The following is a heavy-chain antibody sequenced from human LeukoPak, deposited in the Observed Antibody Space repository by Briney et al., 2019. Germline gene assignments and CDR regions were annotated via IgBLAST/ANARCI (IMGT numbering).Heavy chain of an antibody. J-gene: IGHJ4*02. Sequence: SETLSLTCTVSGGSISSGGYYWSWIRQHPGKGLEWIGYIYYSRSTYYNPSLKSRVTISVDTSKNQFSLKLSSVTAADTAVYYCARAGGRTVSYYFDYWGQGTLVTVSS. CDR1: GGSISSGGYY. CDR2: IYYSRST. D-gene: IGHD4-17*01. CDR3: ARAGGRTVSYYFDY. V-gene: IGHV4-31*03.